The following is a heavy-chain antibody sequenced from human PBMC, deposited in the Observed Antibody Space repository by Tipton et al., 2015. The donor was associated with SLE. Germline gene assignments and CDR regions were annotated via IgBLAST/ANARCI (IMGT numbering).Heavy chain of an antibody. V-gene: IGHV4-4*02. Sequence: TLSLTCAVSGGSIISSSWWSWVRQPPGKGLEWIGDIYHSESPNYNPSLKSRVTISIDTSKNQFSLKVSSVTAADTAVYYCARRITGTSRMDVWGKGITVTVSS. J-gene: IGHJ6*04. CDR2: IYHSESP. CDR1: GGSIISSSW. CDR3: ARRITGTSRMDV. D-gene: IGHD1-7*01.